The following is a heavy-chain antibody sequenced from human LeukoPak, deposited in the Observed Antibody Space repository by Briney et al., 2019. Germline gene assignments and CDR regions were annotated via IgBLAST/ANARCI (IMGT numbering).Heavy chain of an antibody. J-gene: IGHJ4*02. CDR2: ISYDGSNK. D-gene: IGHD1-26*01. V-gene: IGHV3-30*03. CDR3: ARDGRSGSNYGRVDY. CDR1: GFTFSNAW. Sequence: GGSLRLSCAASGFTFSNAWMSWVRQAPGKGLEWVTVISYDGSNKYYADSVKGRFTISRDNSKNTLYLQMNSLRAEDTAVYYCARDGRSGSNYGRVDYWGQGTLVTVSS.